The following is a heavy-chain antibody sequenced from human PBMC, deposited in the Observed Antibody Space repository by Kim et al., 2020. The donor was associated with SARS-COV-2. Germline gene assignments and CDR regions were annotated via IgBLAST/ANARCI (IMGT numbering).Heavy chain of an antibody. CDR1: GGSISSYY. D-gene: IGHD4-17*01. V-gene: IGHV4-59*08. J-gene: IGHJ4*02. CDR3: ARTQADYGDYYFDY. Sequence: AETLSLTCTVSGGSISSYYWSWIRQPPGKGLEWIGYIYYSGSTNYNPSLKSRVTISVDTSKNQFSLKLSSGTAADTAVYYCARTQADYGDYYFDYWGQVT. CDR2: IYYSGST.